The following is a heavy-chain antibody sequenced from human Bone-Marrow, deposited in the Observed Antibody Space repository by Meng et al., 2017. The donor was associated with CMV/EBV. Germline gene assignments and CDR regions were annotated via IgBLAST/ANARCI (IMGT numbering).Heavy chain of an antibody. CDR1: GYTCTSYA. CDR3: ARDLTSDY. D-gene: IGHD2/OR15-2a*01. CDR2: INAGNGST. J-gene: IGHJ4*02. Sequence: VTCSCKASGYTCTSYAMEWVRQAPGQRLERMGWINAGNGSTKYSQKYKGRVTITRDTSASTAYMELSSLRSEDTAVYYCARDLTSDYWGQGTLVTVSS. V-gene: IGHV1-3*01.